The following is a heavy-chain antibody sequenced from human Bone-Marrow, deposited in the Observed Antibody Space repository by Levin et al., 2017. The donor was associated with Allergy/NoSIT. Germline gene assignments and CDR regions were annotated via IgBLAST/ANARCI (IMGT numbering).Heavy chain of an antibody. CDR1: GYTLTELS. J-gene: IGHJ3*02. D-gene: IGHD3-10*01. CDR3: RMITMVQGVIITNQGNAFDI. V-gene: IGHV1-24*01. Sequence: ASVKVSCKVSGYTLTELSMHWVRQAPGKGLEWMGGFDPEDGETIYAQKFQGRVTMTEDTSTDTAYMELSSLRSEDTAVYYCRMITMVQGVIITNQGNAFDIWGQGTMVTVSS. CDR2: FDPEDGET.